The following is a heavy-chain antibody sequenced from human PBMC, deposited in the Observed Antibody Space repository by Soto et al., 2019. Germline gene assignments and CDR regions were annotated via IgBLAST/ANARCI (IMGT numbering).Heavy chain of an antibody. CDR2: VSAYNGYT. Sequence: QVQLVQSVAEVKKPGASVKVSCKGSGFTFSNYGFNWVRQAPGQGLEWVGWVSAYNGYTKSAQNFQDRLIMTTDTPRNSAYMDLRGLRPDGTFLYYCVRVTSIGVREGPWVQGTLVTVAS. CDR1: GFTFSNYG. J-gene: IGHJ4*02. D-gene: IGHD3-3*01. CDR3: VRVTSIGVREGP. V-gene: IGHV1-18*01.